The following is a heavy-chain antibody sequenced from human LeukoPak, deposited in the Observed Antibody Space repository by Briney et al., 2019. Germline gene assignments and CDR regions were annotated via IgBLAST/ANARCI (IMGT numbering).Heavy chain of an antibody. D-gene: IGHD6-13*01. V-gene: IGHV1-2*02. CDR1: GYTFSDYY. CDR3: ARGYPLSTTAAGTYFQH. J-gene: IGHJ1*01. CDR2: INPNSGGT. Sequence: ASVTVSCKASGYTFSDYYMHWVRQAPVQGLEWMGWINPNSGGTNYAQKFQGRVTMTRDTSISTAYMELSRLRSDDTAVYYCARGYPLSTTAAGTYFQHWGQGTLVTVSS.